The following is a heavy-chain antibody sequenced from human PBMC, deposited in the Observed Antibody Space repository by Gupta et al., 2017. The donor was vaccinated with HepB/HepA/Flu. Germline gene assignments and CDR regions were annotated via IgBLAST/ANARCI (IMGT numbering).Heavy chain of an antibody. D-gene: IGHD3-22*01. CDR2: IWYDGSKK. V-gene: IGHV3-33*01. Sequence: QVQLVESGGGVVQPGRSLRLSCAASGFTFSSYGMHWVRQAQGKGLEWVAVIWYDGSKKYYADSVKGRFSISRDNSKNMMYLEMNSLRVEDTAVYYCARRHSSSPHWFDPWGQGTLVTVSS. J-gene: IGHJ5*02. CDR1: GFTFSSYG. CDR3: ARRHSSSPHWFDP.